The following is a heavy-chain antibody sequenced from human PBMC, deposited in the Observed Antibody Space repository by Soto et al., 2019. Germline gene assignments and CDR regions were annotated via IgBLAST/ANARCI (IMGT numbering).Heavy chain of an antibody. Sequence: TGGSLRLSCAASGFTFSSYGMHWVRQAPGKGLEWVASIWHDGGNKFYAESVKGRFTISRDNSKNTLYLQMTSLSAEDTAMYYCARDGDVNTGFGKDYWGQGTLVTVSS. D-gene: IGHD3-16*01. CDR3: ARDGDVNTGFGKDY. CDR1: GFTFSSYG. CDR2: IWHDGGNK. V-gene: IGHV3-33*01. J-gene: IGHJ4*02.